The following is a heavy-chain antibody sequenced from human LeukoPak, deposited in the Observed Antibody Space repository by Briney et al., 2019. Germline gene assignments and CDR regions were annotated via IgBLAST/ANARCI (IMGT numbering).Heavy chain of an antibody. V-gene: IGHV1-2*06. J-gene: IGHJ5*02. CDR2: INPNSGGT. Sequence: ASVKVSCKASGYTFTGYYMHWVRQAPGQGLECMGRINPNSGGTNYAQKFQGRVTMTRDTSISTAYMELSRLRSDDTAVYYCARGSRDIVVVPAAIRVAGFDPWGQGTLVTVSS. CDR3: ARGSRDIVVVPAAIRVAGFDP. CDR1: GYTFTGYY. D-gene: IGHD2-2*01.